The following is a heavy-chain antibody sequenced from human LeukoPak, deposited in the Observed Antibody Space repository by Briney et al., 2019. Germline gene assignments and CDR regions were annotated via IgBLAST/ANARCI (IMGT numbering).Heavy chain of an antibody. J-gene: IGHJ5*02. CDR1: GYTFTSYD. D-gene: IGHD4-11*01. CDR3: ARGRIIVYSTSGFDP. V-gene: IGHV1-46*01. Sequence: ASVKVSCKASGYTFTSYDINWVRQAPGQGLEWMGIINPSGGSTSYAQKFQGRVTMTRDTSTSTVYMELSSLRSEDTAVYYCARGRIIVYSTSGFDPWGQGTLVTVSS. CDR2: INPSGGST.